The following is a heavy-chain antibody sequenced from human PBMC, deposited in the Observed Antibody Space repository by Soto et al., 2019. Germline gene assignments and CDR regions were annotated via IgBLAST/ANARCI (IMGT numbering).Heavy chain of an antibody. Sequence: SVKVSCKASGGTFSSYAISWVRQAPGQGLEWMGGIIPIFGTANYAQKFQGRVTITADESTSTAYMELSSLRSEDTAVYYCAREGGRGGGCSSTSCYHFGYGMDVWGQGTTVTVS. D-gene: IGHD2-2*01. J-gene: IGHJ6*02. CDR1: GGTFSSYA. CDR2: IIPIFGTA. CDR3: AREGGRGGGCSSTSCYHFGYGMDV. V-gene: IGHV1-69*13.